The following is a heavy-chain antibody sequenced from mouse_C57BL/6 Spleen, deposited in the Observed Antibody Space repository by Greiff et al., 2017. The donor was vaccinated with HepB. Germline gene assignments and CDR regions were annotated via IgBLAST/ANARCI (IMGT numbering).Heavy chain of an antibody. CDR3: ARDYGGYYAMDY. D-gene: IGHD1-1*01. CDR1: GFTFSDYG. Sequence: LVKPLWSLKLSCAASGFTFSDYGMHWVRQAPEKGLEWVAYISSGSSTIYYADTVKGRFTISRDNAKNTLFLQMTSLRSEDTAMYYCARDYGGYYAMDYWGQGTSVNVSS. V-gene: IGHV5-17*01. J-gene: IGHJ4*01. CDR2: ISSGSSTI.